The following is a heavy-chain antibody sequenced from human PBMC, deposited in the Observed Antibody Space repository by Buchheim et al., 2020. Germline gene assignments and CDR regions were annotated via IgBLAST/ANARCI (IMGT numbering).Heavy chain of an antibody. Sequence: QVQLQESGPGLVKPSGTLSLTCAVSGGSISSSNWWSWVRQPPGTGLEWIGEIYHSGTTNYNPSLKSRLTLSVDKSKNQFSLRLSSVTAADTAVYYCARRELGYYDSSGYRNWFDPWGQGTL. J-gene: IGHJ5*02. D-gene: IGHD3-22*01. CDR2: IYHSGTT. V-gene: IGHV4-4*02. CDR3: ARRELGYYDSSGYRNWFDP. CDR1: GGSISSSNW.